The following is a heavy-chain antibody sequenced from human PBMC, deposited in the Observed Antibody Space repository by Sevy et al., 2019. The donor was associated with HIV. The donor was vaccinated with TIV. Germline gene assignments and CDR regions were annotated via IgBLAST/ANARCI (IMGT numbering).Heavy chain of an antibody. D-gene: IGHD4-17*01. Sequence: SETLSLTCAVSGGSISSGIYSWNWIRQPPGKGLEWIGYIYHTGNTYYHPSLKSRVTISVDTSKNQFSLEMNSVTAADTAIYYCSRDGGTLTTPGAFDIWGQGTMVTVSS. J-gene: IGHJ3*02. CDR2: IYHTGNT. CDR3: SRDGGTLTTPGAFDI. V-gene: IGHV4-30-2*01. CDR1: GGSISSGIYS.